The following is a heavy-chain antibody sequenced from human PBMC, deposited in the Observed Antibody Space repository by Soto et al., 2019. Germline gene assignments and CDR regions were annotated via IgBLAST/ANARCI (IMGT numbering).Heavy chain of an antibody. CDR2: ISYDGSNK. V-gene: IGHV3-30-3*01. J-gene: IGHJ4*02. CDR1: GFTFSSYA. CDR3: ARDNGDIAARQDLDY. Sequence: QVQLVESGGGVVQPGRSLRLSCAASGFTFSSYAMHWVRQAPGKGLEWVAVISYDGSNKYYADSVKGRFTISRDNSTNTLYLQMNSLRAEDTAVYYCARDNGDIAARQDLDYWGQGTLVTVSS. D-gene: IGHD6-6*01.